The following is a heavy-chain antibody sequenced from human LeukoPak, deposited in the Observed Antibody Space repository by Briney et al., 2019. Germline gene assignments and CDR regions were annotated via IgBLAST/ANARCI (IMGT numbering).Heavy chain of an antibody. Sequence: SQTLSLTCAISVDSVSSNSAACNSISQSPSRGLGWRGRTYYRSKWNNAFAVSVQSRLTINPDTSKNQFSLELNSVTPEDTAVYYCARGRPAYYAMDVWGQGTTVTVSS. CDR3: ARGRPAYYAMDV. CDR1: VDSVSSNSAA. V-gene: IGHV6-1*01. J-gene: IGHJ6*02. CDR2: TYYRSKWNN.